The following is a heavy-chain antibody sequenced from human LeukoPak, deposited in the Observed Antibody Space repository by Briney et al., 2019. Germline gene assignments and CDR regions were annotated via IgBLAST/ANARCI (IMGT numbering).Heavy chain of an antibody. J-gene: IGHJ2*01. D-gene: IGHD3-3*01. CDR2: IYYSGST. CDR1: GGSISSGGYY. Sequence: SETLSLTCTVSGGSISSGGYYWSWIRQHPGKGLEWIGYIYYSGSTNYNPSLKSRVTISVDTSKNQFSLKLSSVTAADTAVYYCARDRSGWYFDLWGRGTLVTVSS. CDR3: ARDRSGWYFDL. V-gene: IGHV4-61*08.